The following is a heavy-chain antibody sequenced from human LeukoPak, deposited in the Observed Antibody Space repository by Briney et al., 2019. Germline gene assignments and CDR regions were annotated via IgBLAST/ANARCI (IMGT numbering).Heavy chain of an antibody. CDR1: GFTFSSYS. D-gene: IGHD2-2*01. V-gene: IGHV3-48*02. J-gene: IGHJ4*02. CDR2: ISSSSII. Sequence: PGGSLRLSCAASGFTFSSYSMNWVRQAPGKGLEWISYISSSSIIYYADSVKGRFTISRDNAKNSLYLQMNSLRDEDTAVYYCARVFRYCSSTSCPLDYWGQGTLVTVSS. CDR3: ARVFRYCSSTSCPLDY.